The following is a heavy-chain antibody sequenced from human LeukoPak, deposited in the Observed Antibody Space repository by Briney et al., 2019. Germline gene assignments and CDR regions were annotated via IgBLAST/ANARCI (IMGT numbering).Heavy chain of an antibody. Sequence: SETLSLTCTVTGDSISDYYWSWIPQPPGKGLEWIGCIYYSGNTNYSPSLKSRVTIAVDTSKNQFSLRLSSVTAADTAVYYCARRNYDSGMDVWGQGTTVTVSS. CDR1: GDSISDYY. CDR2: IYYSGNT. CDR3: ARRNYDSGMDV. V-gene: IGHV4-59*01. J-gene: IGHJ6*02. D-gene: IGHD3-10*01.